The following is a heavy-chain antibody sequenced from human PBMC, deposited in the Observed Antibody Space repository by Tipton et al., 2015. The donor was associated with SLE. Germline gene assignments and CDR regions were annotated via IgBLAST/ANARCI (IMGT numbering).Heavy chain of an antibody. Sequence: TLSLTCAVYGGSFSTYYWTWVRQPPGKGLEWIGEINQSTGTNYNPSLKSRVTISVDTSKNQFSLNLESVTAADTAVYYCARHVSSSGLLTYFDHWGQGSLVTVSS. D-gene: IGHD2/OR15-2a*01. CDR1: GGSFSTYY. CDR3: ARHVSSSGLLTYFDH. V-gene: IGHV4-34*01. J-gene: IGHJ4*02. CDR2: INQSTGT.